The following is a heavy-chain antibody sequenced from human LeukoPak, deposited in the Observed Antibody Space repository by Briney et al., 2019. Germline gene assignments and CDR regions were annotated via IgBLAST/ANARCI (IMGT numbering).Heavy chain of an antibody. CDR2: IYPGDSDT. CDR3: ARLGRKSGSYLHYFDY. V-gene: IGHV5-51*01. CDR1: GYSFTSYW. J-gene: IGHJ4*02. D-gene: IGHD1-26*01. Sequence: RGESLKISCKGSGYSFTSYWIGWVRQMPGKGLEWMGIIYPGDSDTRYSPSFQGQVTISADKSISTAYLQWSSLKASDTAMYYCARLGRKSGSYLHYFDYWGQGTLVTVSS.